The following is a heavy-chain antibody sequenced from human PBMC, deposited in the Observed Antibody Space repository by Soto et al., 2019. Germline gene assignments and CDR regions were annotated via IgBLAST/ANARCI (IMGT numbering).Heavy chain of an antibody. CDR1: GFSLTTSGVG. V-gene: IGHV2-5*02. Sequence: QITLNESGPTVVRPTETLTLTCRFSGFSLTTSGVGVGWVRQSPGKAPEWLALIFWDDDKRYSESLKSRLTITPDTSKHQVVLTVANLDPTDTATYYCPHDVLRTVFGLVTTSAIYFDFWGQGTPVAVSS. CDR2: IFWDDDK. CDR3: PHDVLRTVFGLVTTSAIYFDF. D-gene: IGHD3-3*01. J-gene: IGHJ4*02.